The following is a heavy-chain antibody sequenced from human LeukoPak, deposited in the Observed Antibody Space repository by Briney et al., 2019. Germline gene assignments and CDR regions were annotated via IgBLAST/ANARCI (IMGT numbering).Heavy chain of an antibody. CDR1: GFTFSSYS. CDR3: ARLGANDYDSSGYYYN. Sequence: GGSLRLSCAASGFTFSSYSMTWVRRAPGKGLEWVSSISSSSSYIYYADSVKGRFTISRDNAKNSLYLQMNSLRAEDTAVYYCARLGANDYDSSGYYYNWGQGTLVTVSS. D-gene: IGHD3-22*01. J-gene: IGHJ4*02. V-gene: IGHV3-21*01. CDR2: ISSSSSYI.